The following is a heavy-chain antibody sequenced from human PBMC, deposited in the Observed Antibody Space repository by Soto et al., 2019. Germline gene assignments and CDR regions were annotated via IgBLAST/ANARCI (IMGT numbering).Heavy chain of an antibody. V-gene: IGHV1-3*01. CDR2: INAGNGNT. Sequence: GASVKVSFKASGYTFTSYAMHWVRQAPGQRLEWMGWINAGNGNTKYSQKFQGRVTITRDTSASTAYMELSSLRSEDTAVYYCARGDTAMVTFDYWGQGTLVTVSS. CDR1: GYTFTSYA. CDR3: ARGDTAMVTFDY. D-gene: IGHD5-18*01. J-gene: IGHJ4*02.